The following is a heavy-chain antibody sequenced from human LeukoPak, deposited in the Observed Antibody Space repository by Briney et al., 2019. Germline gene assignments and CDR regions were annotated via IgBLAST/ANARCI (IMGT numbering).Heavy chain of an antibody. V-gene: IGHV1-18*01. CDR2: ISAYNGNT. CDR3: ARVRDYFNMDV. CDR1: GYTFTSYG. J-gene: IGHJ6*03. Sequence: ASVKDTCKTSGYTFTSYGISWVRQAPGQRLEWMGWISAYNGNTHDAQKLQGRVTMTTDTSTSTGYMDLRSLRSDDTAVYYCARVRDYFNMDVWGKGKPGTVSS.